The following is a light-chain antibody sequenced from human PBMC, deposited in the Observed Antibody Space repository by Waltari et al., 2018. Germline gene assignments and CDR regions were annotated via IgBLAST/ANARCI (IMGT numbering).Light chain of an antibody. CDR3: LQDYIFPLT. CDR2: AAS. CDR1: EDIRND. V-gene: IGKV1-6*01. Sequence: AIQMTQSPSSLSASVGDRVTITCRASEDIRNDLGWYQQKPGKAPRLLIFAASTLQSGVPSRFSGSRSCTDFTLTISSLQPEDFATYFCLQDYIFPLTFGGGTTVEI. J-gene: IGKJ4*01.